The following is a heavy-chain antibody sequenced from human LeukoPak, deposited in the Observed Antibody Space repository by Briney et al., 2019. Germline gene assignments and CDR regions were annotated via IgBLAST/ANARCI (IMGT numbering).Heavy chain of an antibody. V-gene: IGHV4-39*07. CDR3: ARAQPLGTMYNWFDP. J-gene: IGHJ5*02. D-gene: IGHD7-27*01. CDR1: GGSISSSSYY. Sequence: PSETLSLTCTVSGGSISSSSYYWGWIRQPPGKGLEWIGSIYYSGSTYYNPSLKSRVTISVDTSKNQFSLKLSSVTAADTAVYYCARAQPLGTMYNWFDPWGQGTLVTVSS. CDR2: IYYSGST.